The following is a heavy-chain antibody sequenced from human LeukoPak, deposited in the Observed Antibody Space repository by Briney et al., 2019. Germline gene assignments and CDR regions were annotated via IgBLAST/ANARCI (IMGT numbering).Heavy chain of an antibody. J-gene: IGHJ4*02. CDR3: ASTTMVRGVKPYYFDY. Sequence: NPSETLSLTCTVSGGSISSYYWSWIRQPPGKGLEWIGYIYYSGSTNYNSSLKSRVTISLDTSKNQFSLKLSSVTAADTAVYYCASTTMVRGVKPYYFDYWGQGTLVTVSS. CDR1: GGSISSYY. V-gene: IGHV4-59*01. CDR2: IYYSGST. D-gene: IGHD3-10*01.